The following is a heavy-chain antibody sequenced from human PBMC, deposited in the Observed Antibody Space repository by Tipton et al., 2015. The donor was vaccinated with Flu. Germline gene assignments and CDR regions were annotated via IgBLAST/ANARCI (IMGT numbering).Heavy chain of an antibody. V-gene: IGHV3-53*05. CDR2: IYVGGTT. CDR3: AREGTVDGFDM. Sequence: AVSGFSVSSNYMNWVRQAPGKGLEWVSLIYVGGTTYYADSVKGRFTISRDSAKNTLYLQMNSLRIEDTAVYYCAREGTVDGFDMWGQGTMVIVSS. CDR1: GFSVSSNY. J-gene: IGHJ3*02.